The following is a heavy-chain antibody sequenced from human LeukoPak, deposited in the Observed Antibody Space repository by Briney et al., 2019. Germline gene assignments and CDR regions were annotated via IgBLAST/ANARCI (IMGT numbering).Heavy chain of an antibody. J-gene: IGHJ4*02. CDR3: ARGTRPPDY. V-gene: IGHV4-34*01. CDR2: INHSGST. Sequence: SETLSLTCAVYGGSFSGYYWSWIRQHPGKGLEWIGEINHSGSTNYNPSLKSRVTISVDTSKNQFSLKLSSVTAADTAVYYCARGTRPPDYWGQGTLVTVSS. CDR1: GGSFSGYY.